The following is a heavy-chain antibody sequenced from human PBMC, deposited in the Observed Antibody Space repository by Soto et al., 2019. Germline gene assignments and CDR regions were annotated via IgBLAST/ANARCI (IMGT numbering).Heavy chain of an antibody. D-gene: IGHD2-2*01. J-gene: IGHJ4*02. V-gene: IGHV3-30*03. CDR2: ISYDGSRK. CDR3: ARGLYCSSTGCLAPADY. CDR1: GFTFNTYG. Sequence: GGSLRLSCAASGFTFNTYGMHWVRQAPGKGLEWVALISYDGSRKYYADSAKGRFTVSRDNSKNTLHLQMSSLRVDDTAVYYCARGLYCSSTGCLAPADYWGQGTPVTVSS.